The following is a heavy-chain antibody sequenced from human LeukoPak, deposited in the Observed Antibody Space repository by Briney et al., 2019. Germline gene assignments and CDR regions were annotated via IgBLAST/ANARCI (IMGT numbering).Heavy chain of an antibody. D-gene: IGHD3-22*01. J-gene: IGHJ6*02. CDR2: VSNEGTNK. CDR1: GFTFSTYG. Sequence: PGGPLRLSCAASGFTFSTYGMHWVRQAPGKGLEWVAVVSNEGTNKYYADSVKGRFTISRDNSKNTLYLQMNSLRAEDTAVYYCARSAYYYDSRGYHNFYHYGMDVWGQGTTVT. CDR3: ARSAYYYDSRGYHNFYHYGMDV. V-gene: IGHV3-30*03.